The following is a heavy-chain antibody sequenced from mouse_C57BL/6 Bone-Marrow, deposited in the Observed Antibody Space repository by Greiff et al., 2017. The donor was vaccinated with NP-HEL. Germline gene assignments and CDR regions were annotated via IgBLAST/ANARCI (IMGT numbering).Heavy chain of an antibody. Sequence: VQLQQSGAELARPGASVKLSCKASGYTFTSYGISWVKQRTGQGLEWIGEIYPRSGNPYYNEKFKGKATLTADKSSTTAYMELRRLTSEDSAVYFCARLHYYGSSYWYFDVWGTGTTVTVSS. CDR1: GYTFTSYG. CDR3: ARLHYYGSSYWYFDV. CDR2: IYPRSGNP. D-gene: IGHD1-1*01. V-gene: IGHV1-81*01. J-gene: IGHJ1*03.